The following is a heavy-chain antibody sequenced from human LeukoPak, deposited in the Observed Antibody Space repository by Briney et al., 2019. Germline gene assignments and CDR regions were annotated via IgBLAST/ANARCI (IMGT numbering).Heavy chain of an antibody. D-gene: IGHD3-16*02. V-gene: IGHV4-34*01. CDR3: ARAPTYRY. CDR2: INHSGST. CDR1: GGSFSGYY. Sequence: SETLSLTCTVYGGSFSGYYWSWIRQPPGKGLEWIGEINHSGSTNYNPSLKSRVTISVDTSKNQFSLKLSSVTAADTAVYYCARAPTYRYWGQGTLVTVSS. J-gene: IGHJ4*02.